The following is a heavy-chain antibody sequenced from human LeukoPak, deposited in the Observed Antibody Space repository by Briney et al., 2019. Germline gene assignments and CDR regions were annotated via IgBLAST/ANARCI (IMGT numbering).Heavy chain of an antibody. CDR1: GGSFSGYY. D-gene: IGHD5-18*01. V-gene: IGHV4-34*01. CDR3: ARGPLIVDTAMVKSLGAFDI. J-gene: IGHJ3*02. CDR2: INHSGST. Sequence: SETLSLTCAVYGGSFSGYYWSWIRQPPGKGLEWIGEINHSGSTNYNPSLKSRVTISVDTSKNQFSLKLSSVTAADTAVYYCARGPLIVDTAMVKSLGAFDIWGQGTMVTDSS.